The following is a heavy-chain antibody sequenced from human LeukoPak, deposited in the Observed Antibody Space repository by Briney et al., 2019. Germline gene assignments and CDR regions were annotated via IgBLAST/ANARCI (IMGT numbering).Heavy chain of an antibody. J-gene: IGHJ3*01. D-gene: IGHD5-18*01. V-gene: IGHV3-23*05. CDR3: AKAFREFGTSSSYSSFDS. CDR2: VSYTRIAT. Sequence: GGSLRPSCAASGFTFSTFALGWVRQPPGGGLEWVSGVSYTRIATYYADSVKGRFTISRDDSENILYLQMNGLRAEDTAVYFCAKAFREFGTSSSYSSFDSWGQGTMVTVSS. CDR1: GFTFSTFA.